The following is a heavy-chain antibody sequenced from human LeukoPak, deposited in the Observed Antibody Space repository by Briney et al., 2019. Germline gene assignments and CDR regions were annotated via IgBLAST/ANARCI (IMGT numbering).Heavy chain of an antibody. CDR1: GFTFSDYY. J-gene: IGHJ5*02. V-gene: IGHV3-11*01. CDR2: ISSSGSTK. Sequence: PAGSLRLSCAASGFTFSDYYMSWIRQAPGKGLQWVSYISSSGSTKYYADSVKGRFTVSRDNAKNPLDLQMHRLRADDTAVYYCARDSTSVGAFDPRGQGALVTVSS. CDR3: ARDSTSVGAFDP.